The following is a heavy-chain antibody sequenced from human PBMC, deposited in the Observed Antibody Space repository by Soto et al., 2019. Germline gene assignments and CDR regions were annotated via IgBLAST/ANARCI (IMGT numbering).Heavy chain of an antibody. CDR1: GCTFSSYA. CDR2: IIPIFGTA. J-gene: IGHJ4*02. V-gene: IGHV1-69*13. Sequence: SVKVSCKASGCTFSSYAISWVRQAPGQGLEWMGGIIPIFGTANYAQKFQGRVTITADESTSTAYMELSSLRSEDTAVYYCARSSRYIVVVPASYYFDYWGQGTLVTVSS. D-gene: IGHD2-2*01. CDR3: ARSSRYIVVVPASYYFDY.